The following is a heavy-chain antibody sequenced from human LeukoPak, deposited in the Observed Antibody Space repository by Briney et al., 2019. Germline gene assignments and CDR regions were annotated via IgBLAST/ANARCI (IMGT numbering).Heavy chain of an antibody. CDR1: GYTFISYG. CDR3: ARGGSPVYYYYMDV. D-gene: IGHD6-6*01. CDR2: ISTYNGNT. Sequence: ASVKVSCKASGYTFISYGITWVRQAPGQGLEWMGWISTYNGNTNYAQKLQGRVTMTTDTSTTTAYMELRSLRPDDTAVYYCARGGSPVYYYYMDVWGKGTTVTVSS. J-gene: IGHJ6*03. V-gene: IGHV1-18*01.